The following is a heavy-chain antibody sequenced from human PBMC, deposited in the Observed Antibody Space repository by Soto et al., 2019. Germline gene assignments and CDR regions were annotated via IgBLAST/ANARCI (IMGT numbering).Heavy chain of an antibody. Sequence: LSLTCSLSGRTFNGDYWSWIRQPPGQGLEWSGISSYSGSTDYHRSLKSRATTSLVTSNNEFPLTMTSFTAADPAAHSRAPHGGDSGWFFFDQWVQGALVTVSS. CDR3: APHGGDSGWFFFDQ. D-gene: IGHD6-19*01. V-gene: IGHV4-59*08. CDR1: GRTFNGDY. CDR2: SSYSGST. J-gene: IGHJ5*02.